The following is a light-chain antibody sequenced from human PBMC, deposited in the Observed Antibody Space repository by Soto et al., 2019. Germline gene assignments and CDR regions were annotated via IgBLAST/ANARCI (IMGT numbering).Light chain of an antibody. CDR3: TQAGGSNNFWV. J-gene: IGLJ3*02. V-gene: IGLV2-8*01. CDR2: EVN. Sequence: QSVLTQPPSASGSHGQSVTISCTGTSSDVGAYNSVSWYQQHPGKAPRLMIYEVNKRPSGVPDRFSGSKSGNMASLTVSGLQDEDGADYYCTQAGGSNNFWVFVRGNNLTVL. CDR1: SSDVGAYNS.